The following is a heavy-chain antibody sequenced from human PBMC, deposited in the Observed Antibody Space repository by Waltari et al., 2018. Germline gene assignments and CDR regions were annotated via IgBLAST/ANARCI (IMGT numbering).Heavy chain of an antibody. V-gene: IGHV3-21*02. J-gene: IGHJ4*02. Sequence: EVQLVESGGGMVKPGGSLRLSCAASEFIFSTEEMNWVRQAPGKGLEWVSSMSRGSSYVYYADSVKGRFSISRDNAKNSLYLQMNSLRAEDTAVYYCARAHGAAARLDFDYWGQGTLVTVSS. CDR1: EFIFSTEE. D-gene: IGHD6-25*01. CDR2: MSRGSSYV. CDR3: ARAHGAAARLDFDY.